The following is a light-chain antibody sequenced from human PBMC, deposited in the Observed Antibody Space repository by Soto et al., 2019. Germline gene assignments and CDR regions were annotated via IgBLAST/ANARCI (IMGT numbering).Light chain of an antibody. V-gene: IGKV1-5*01. Sequence: DIPMTQSPSTLSASVGDRVTITCRASQSISNWLAWYQQRPGKAPKLLIYDASTLESWVPSRFSDSGSGTEFTLTISGLRPDDFATYYCQQYNTYSYTFGQGTKLEFK. CDR1: QSISNW. CDR3: QQYNTYSYT. CDR2: DAS. J-gene: IGKJ2*01.